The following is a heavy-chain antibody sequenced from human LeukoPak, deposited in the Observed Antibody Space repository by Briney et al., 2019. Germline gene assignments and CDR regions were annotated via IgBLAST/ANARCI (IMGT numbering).Heavy chain of an antibody. V-gene: IGHV3-23*01. J-gene: IGHJ4*02. Sequence: PSETLSLTCAVSGGSISSSNWWNWVRQPPGKGLEWLSAIDGGGDATKYADSVKGRFTISRDNSKNTLSLQMNSLRVEDTAIYYCAKSDCGSDGCKLLNYWGQGTLVTVSS. CDR3: AKSDCGSDGCKLLNY. D-gene: IGHD2-21*01. CDR1: GGSISSSN. CDR2: IDGGGDAT.